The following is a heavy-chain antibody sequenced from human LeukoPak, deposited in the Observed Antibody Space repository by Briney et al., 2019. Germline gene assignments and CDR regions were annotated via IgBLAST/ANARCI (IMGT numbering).Heavy chain of an antibody. CDR3: ASKPISSSDGFDI. Sequence: SVKVSCKASGGTFSSYAISWVRQAPGQGLEWMGGIIPIFGTANYAQKFQGRVTITADESTSTAYMELSGLRSEDTAVYYCASKPISSSDGFDIWGQGTMVTVSS. J-gene: IGHJ3*02. CDR1: GGTFSSYA. D-gene: IGHD6-13*01. CDR2: IIPIFGTA. V-gene: IGHV1-69*13.